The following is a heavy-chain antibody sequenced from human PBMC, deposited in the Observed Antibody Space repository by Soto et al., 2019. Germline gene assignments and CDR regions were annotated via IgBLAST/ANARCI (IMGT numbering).Heavy chain of an antibody. CDR1: GGSVSSGSYY. CDR2: IYYSGST. D-gene: IGHD5-12*01. CDR3: ARVVYDSGYDYTIDY. Sequence: SETLSLTCTVSGGSVSSGSYYWSWIRQPPGKGLEWIGYIYYSGSTNYNPSLKSRVTISVDTSKNQFSLKLSSVTAADTAVYYCARVVYDSGYDYTIDYWGQGTLVTVSS. V-gene: IGHV4-61*01. J-gene: IGHJ4*02.